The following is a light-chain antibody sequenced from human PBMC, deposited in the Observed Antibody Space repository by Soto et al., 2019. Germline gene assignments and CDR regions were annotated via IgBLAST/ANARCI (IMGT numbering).Light chain of an antibody. V-gene: IGLV2-14*01. CDR2: GVN. Sequence: QSSLTQPASVSGSPGQSITVSCTGTYSDIGTYDSVSWYQHHPGRAPKLLIFGVNRRPSGISYRFSASKSGNTASLTISGLQAEDEADYYCTSYTRDTTYDFGTGTKLTVL. CDR1: YSDIGTYDS. J-gene: IGLJ1*01. CDR3: TSYTRDTTYD.